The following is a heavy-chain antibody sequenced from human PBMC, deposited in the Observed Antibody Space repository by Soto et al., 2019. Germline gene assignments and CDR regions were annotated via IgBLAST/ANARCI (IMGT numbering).Heavy chain of an antibody. J-gene: IGHJ4*02. Sequence: QVQLVQSGPEVKKAGASVKVSCKASGYIFTNYGITWVRQAPGQGLEWMGWISANNGHTNYAQKFQGRVTMTTDTSTSTAYMELRSLRSDDTAVYYCASDFVGATSRKDYWGQGTLVTVSS. D-gene: IGHD1-26*01. CDR3: ASDFVGATSRKDY. CDR2: ISANNGHT. CDR1: GYIFTNYG. V-gene: IGHV1-18*01.